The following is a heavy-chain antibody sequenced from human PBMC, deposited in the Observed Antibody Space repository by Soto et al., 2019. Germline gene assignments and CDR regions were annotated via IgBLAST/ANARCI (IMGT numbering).Heavy chain of an antibody. V-gene: IGHV1-46*01. CDR1: GHTLINYY. Sequence: QVQLVQSGAEVKKPGASVKVSCKTSGHTLINYYMHWVRQAPGQGLDWLGKIDPSGNGTSYAERFQGRITLTSNTSTKPVYVELSSLSSEDTANYYCAINSYDSSGYLYWGQGTLVTVSP. CDR2: IDPSGNGT. J-gene: IGHJ4*02. CDR3: AINSYDSSGYLY. D-gene: IGHD3-22*01.